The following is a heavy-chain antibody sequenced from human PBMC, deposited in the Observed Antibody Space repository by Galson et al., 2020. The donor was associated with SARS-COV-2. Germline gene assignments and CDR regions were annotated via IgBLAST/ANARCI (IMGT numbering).Heavy chain of an antibody. J-gene: IGHJ4*02. CDR2: IYYSGST. Sequence: SETLSLTCTVSGGSISSSSYYWGWIRQPPGKGLEWIGSIYYSGSTYYNPSLKSRVTISVDTSKNQFSLKLSSVTAADTAVYYCARHSTTRDRGRDLFDYWGQGTLVTVSS. D-gene: IGHD1-7*01. V-gene: IGHV4-39*01. CDR1: GGSISSSSYY. CDR3: ARHSTTRDRGRDLFDY.